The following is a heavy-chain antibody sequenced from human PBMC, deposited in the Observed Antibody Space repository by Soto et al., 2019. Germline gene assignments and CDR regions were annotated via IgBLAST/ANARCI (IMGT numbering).Heavy chain of an antibody. D-gene: IGHD3-10*01. CDR2: ISYSGNT. J-gene: IGHJ4*01. Sequence: PSETLSRTCTASGGSISNFYWSWIRQPQGKGLEWIGYISYSGNTNYNPSPKSRVSLSGATSKNQLSLNLTSVTPAATAAYYCATAATVLSRSYF. CDR3: ATAATVLSRSYF. V-gene: IGHV4-59*01. CDR1: GGSISNFY.